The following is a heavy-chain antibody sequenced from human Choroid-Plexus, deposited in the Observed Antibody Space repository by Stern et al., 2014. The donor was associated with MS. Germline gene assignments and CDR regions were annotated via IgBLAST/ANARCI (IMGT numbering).Heavy chain of an antibody. J-gene: IGHJ6*02. Sequence: QVQLVQSGAEVKKPGASVKVSCKTSGYIFTGYYIHWVRQAPGQGLEWMASINPNTAGPTYAQKFQGRVTMSRDTSISTAYVELSSRTSDDTAVYYCARDQRGITIFGVVTDYYYLGMDVWGQGTTVTVSS. D-gene: IGHD3-3*01. CDR2: INPNTAGP. CDR1: GYIFTGYY. CDR3: ARDQRGITIFGVVTDYYYLGMDV. V-gene: IGHV1-2*02.